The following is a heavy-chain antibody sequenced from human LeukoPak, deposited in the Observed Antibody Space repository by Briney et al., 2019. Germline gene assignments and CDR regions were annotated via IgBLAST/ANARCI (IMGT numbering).Heavy chain of an antibody. CDR2: IYYSGRT. V-gene: IGHV4-39*07. CDR3: AREAVRWGNDAFDI. Sequence: SETLSLTCTVSGGSISSSSYYWGWIRQPPGKGLEWIGSIYYSGRTYYNPSLKSRVTISVDTSKNQFSLKLSSVTAADTAVYYCAREAVRWGNDAFDIWGQGTMVTVSS. CDR1: GGSISSSSYY. D-gene: IGHD5-24*01. J-gene: IGHJ3*02.